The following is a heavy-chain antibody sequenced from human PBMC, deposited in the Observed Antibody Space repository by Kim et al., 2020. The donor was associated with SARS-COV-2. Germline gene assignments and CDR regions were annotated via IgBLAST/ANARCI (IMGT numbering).Heavy chain of an antibody. J-gene: IGHJ4*02. Sequence: AGSVKGRFTISRDNSKNTLYLQMNSLRAEDTAVYYCAKDPGGFWSGTFDYWGQGTLVTVSS. CDR3: AKDPGGFWSGTFDY. D-gene: IGHD3-3*01. V-gene: IGHV3-23*01.